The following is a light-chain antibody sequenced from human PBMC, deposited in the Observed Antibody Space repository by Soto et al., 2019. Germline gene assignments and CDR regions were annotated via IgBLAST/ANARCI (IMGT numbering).Light chain of an antibody. CDR1: QRISGY. V-gene: IGKV3-11*01. Sequence: IVLIHSPATLSFSPLQIATLSFSASQRISGYLAWYQQKPGQAPRLLIYDASNRATGIPVRFSGSGSGTDYTLTVSSLEPEDFAVYYCQKRSNLPWKFGQGTKVDIK. J-gene: IGKJ1*01. CDR3: QKRSNLPWK. CDR2: DAS.